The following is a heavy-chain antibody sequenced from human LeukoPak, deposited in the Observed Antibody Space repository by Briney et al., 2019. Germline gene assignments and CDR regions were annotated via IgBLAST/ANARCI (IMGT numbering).Heavy chain of an antibody. CDR1: GFTFSSYS. Sequence: PGGSLRLSCAASGFTFSSYSMNWVCQAPGKGLEWVSSISSSSSYIYYADSVKGRFTISRDNAKNSLYLQMNSLRAEDTAVYYCARVTIAARPGFDYWGQGTLVTVSS. J-gene: IGHJ4*02. CDR2: ISSSSSYI. D-gene: IGHD6-6*01. CDR3: ARVTIAARPGFDY. V-gene: IGHV3-21*01.